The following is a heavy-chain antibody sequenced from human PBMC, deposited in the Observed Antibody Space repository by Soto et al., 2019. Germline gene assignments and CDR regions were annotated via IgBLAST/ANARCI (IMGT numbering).Heavy chain of an antibody. CDR2: IYATGTT. V-gene: IGHV4-4*07. D-gene: IGHD1-1*01. CDR1: GASISGFY. CDR3: VRDGTKTLRDWFDP. Sequence: SETLSLTCTVSGASISGFYWSWIRKSAGKGLEWIGFIYATGTTDYNPSLKRRVMVSVDTSKKQFSLKLRSVTAADTAVYYCVRDGTKTLRDWFDPWGQGISVTVSS. J-gene: IGHJ5*02.